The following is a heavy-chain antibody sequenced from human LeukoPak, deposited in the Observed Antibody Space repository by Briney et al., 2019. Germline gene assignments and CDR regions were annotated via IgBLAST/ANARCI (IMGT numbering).Heavy chain of an antibody. J-gene: IGHJ4*02. V-gene: IGHV1-2*02. CDR2: INPNSGGA. CDR1: GYTFSDYY. CDR3: ARGSVLTGYSH. Sequence: ASVKVSCKASGYTFSDYYIHWVRQAPGQGLEWMAWINPNSGGANYAQKFQGRVTMTRDTSITTAYMELSRLTSDDTAVYYCARGSVLTGYSHWGQVTLVTVTS. D-gene: IGHD3-9*01.